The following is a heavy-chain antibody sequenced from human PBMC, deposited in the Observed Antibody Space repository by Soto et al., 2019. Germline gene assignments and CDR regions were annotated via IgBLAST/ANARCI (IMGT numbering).Heavy chain of an antibody. D-gene: IGHD3-16*02. J-gene: IGHJ4*02. Sequence: QVQLVESGGGVVQPGRSLRLSCAASGFTFSSYGMHWVCQAPGKGLEWVAVISYDGSNKYYADSVKGRFTISRDNSKNTLYLQMNSLRAEDTAVYYCAKDGGVIRAIDYWGQGTLVTVSS. CDR3: AKDGGVIRAIDY. V-gene: IGHV3-30*18. CDR2: ISYDGSNK. CDR1: GFTFSSYG.